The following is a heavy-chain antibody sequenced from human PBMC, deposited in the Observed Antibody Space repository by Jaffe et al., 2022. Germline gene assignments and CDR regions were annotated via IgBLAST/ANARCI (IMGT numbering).Heavy chain of an antibody. CDR2: IYHSGST. CDR3: ARSPPSFHTVTTSWQYYFDY. Sequence: QVQLQESGPGLVKPSETLSLTCAVSGYSISSGYYWGWIRQPPGKGLEWIGSIYHSGSTYYNPSLKSRVTISVDTSKNQFSLKLSSVTAADTAVYYCARSPPSFHTVTTSWQYYFDYWGQGTLVTVSS. V-gene: IGHV4-38-2*01. CDR1: GYSISSGYY. D-gene: IGHD4-17*01. J-gene: IGHJ4*02.